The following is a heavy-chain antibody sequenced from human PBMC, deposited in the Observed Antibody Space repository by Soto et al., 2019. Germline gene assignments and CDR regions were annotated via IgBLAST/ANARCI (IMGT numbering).Heavy chain of an antibody. CDR1: GYTFTSYG. CDR3: ARLRPYYYDSSGPPYYFDY. V-gene: IGHV1-18*04. D-gene: IGHD3-22*01. Sequence: ASVKVSCKXSGYTFTSYGISWVRQAPGQGLEWMGWISAYNGNTNYAQKLQGRVTMTTDTSTSTAYMELRSLRSDDTAVYYCARLRPYYYDSSGPPYYFDYWGQGTLVTVSS. J-gene: IGHJ4*02. CDR2: ISAYNGNT.